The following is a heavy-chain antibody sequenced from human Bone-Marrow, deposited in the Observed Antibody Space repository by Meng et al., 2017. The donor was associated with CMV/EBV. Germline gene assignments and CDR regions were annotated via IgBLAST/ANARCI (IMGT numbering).Heavy chain of an antibody. Sequence: GESLKISCAASGFTFSSYAMHWVRQAPGKGLEWVAVISYDGSNKYYADAMKGRFTISRDNSKNTLYLQMNSLRAEDTAVYYCARGEWELEIGYWGQGTLVTVSS. D-gene: IGHD1-26*01. J-gene: IGHJ4*02. V-gene: IGHV3-30*04. CDR1: GFTFSSYA. CDR3: ARGEWELEIGY. CDR2: ISYDGSNK.